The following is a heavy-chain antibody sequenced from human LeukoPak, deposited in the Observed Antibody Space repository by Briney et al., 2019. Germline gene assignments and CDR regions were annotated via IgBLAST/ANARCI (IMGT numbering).Heavy chain of an antibody. Sequence: PGESLRLSCAASGFTFSRYAMSWVRQAPGKGLEWVSDISDSGGSTNYADSVKGRFTISRDNSKNTLYLQMNSLRAEDTAIYYCAKDYRDSSGAYYYMDVWGKGTTVTVSS. CDR2: ISDSGGST. J-gene: IGHJ6*03. CDR1: GFTFSRYA. V-gene: IGHV3-23*01. CDR3: AKDYRDSSGAYYYMDV. D-gene: IGHD3-22*01.